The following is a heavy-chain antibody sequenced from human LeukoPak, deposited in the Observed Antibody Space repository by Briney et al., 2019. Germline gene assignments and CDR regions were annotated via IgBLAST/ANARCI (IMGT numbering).Heavy chain of an antibody. CDR3: ARAALIHYDILTGYRFDP. D-gene: IGHD3-9*01. Sequence: GASVKVSCTASGYTFTSYGISWVRQAPGQGLEWMGWISAYNGNTNYAQKLQGRVTMTTDTSTSTAYMELRSLRSDDTAVYYCARAALIHYDILTGYRFDPWGQGTLVTVSS. J-gene: IGHJ5*02. CDR2: ISAYNGNT. V-gene: IGHV1-18*01. CDR1: GYTFTSYG.